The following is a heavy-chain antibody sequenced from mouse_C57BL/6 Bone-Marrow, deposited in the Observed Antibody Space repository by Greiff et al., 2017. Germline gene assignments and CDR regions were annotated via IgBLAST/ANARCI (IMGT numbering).Heavy chain of an antibody. V-gene: IGHV1-64*01. Sequence: QVQLQQPGAELVKPGASVKLSCKASGYTFTSYWMHWVKQRPGQGLEWIGMIHPNSGSTNYNEKFKSKATLTADKSSSTAYMQLSSLTSEDSAVYYCARGGLRGYFDVWGTGTTVTVSS. J-gene: IGHJ1*03. CDR3: ARGGLRGYFDV. CDR2: IHPNSGST. D-gene: IGHD2-4*01. CDR1: GYTFTSYW.